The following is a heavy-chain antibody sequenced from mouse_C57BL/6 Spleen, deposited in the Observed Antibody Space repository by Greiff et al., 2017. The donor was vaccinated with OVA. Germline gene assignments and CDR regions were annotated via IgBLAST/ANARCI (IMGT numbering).Heavy chain of an antibody. Sequence: QVQLQQSGTELVKPGASVKLSCKASGYTFTSYWMHWVKQRPGQGLEWIGNINPSNGGTNYNEKFKSKATLTVDKSSSTAYMQLSSLTSEDSAVYYCARGGLDGYPFAYWGQGTLVTVSA. CDR2: INPSNGGT. CDR1: GYTFTSYW. J-gene: IGHJ3*01. CDR3: ARGGLDGYPFAY. D-gene: IGHD2-3*01. V-gene: IGHV1-53*01.